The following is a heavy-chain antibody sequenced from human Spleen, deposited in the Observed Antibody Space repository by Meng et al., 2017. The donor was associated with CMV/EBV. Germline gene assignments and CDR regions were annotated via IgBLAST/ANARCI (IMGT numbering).Heavy chain of an antibody. D-gene: IGHD3-10*01. CDR2: INPNSGGT. J-gene: IGHJ4*02. V-gene: IGHV1-2*02. Sequence: ASVKVSCKASGYTFTGYYMHWVRQAPGQGLEWMGWINPNSGGTNYAQKFQGRVTMTRDTSISTAYMELSRLRSDDTAVYYCAKQNYYGSGSYYNAVGYFDYWGQGTLVTVSS. CDR1: GYTFTGYY. CDR3: AKQNYYGSGSYYNAVGYFDY.